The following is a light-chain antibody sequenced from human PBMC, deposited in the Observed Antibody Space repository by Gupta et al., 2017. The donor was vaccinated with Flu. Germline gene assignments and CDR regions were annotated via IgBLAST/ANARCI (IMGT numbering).Light chain of an antibody. CDR3: QQYDNSPGP. J-gene: IGKJ1*01. CDR1: QNIDNNY. Sequence: EIVLTQSPDTLSLSPGETSTLSCRASQNIDNNYFAWYQWRSGQAPRFLIHSAYTRADGVPDRFSGSGSGTDFSLTIYALEPEDFAVYCCQQYDNSPGPFGQGTKVEVK. CDR2: SAY. V-gene: IGKV3-20*01.